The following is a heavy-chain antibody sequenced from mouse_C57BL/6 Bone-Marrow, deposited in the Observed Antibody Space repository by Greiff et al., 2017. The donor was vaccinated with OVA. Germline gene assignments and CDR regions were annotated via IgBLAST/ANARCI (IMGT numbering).Heavy chain of an antibody. CDR1: GFTFSDYY. Sequence: EVQRVESEGGLVQPGSSMKLSCTASGFTFSDYYMAWVRQVPEKGLEWVANINYDGSSTYYLDSLKNRFIISRDNAKNILYLQMSSLKSEDTATYYCARSFVYAMDYWGQGTSVTVSS. CDR3: ARSFVYAMDY. V-gene: IGHV5-16*01. CDR2: INYDGSST. D-gene: IGHD1-2*01. J-gene: IGHJ4*01.